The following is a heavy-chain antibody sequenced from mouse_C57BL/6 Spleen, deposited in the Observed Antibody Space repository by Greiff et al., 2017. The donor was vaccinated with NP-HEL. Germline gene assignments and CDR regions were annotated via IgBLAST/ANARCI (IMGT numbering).Heavy chain of an antibody. CDR2: IYWDDDK. D-gene: IGHD1-1*01. Sequence: QVTLKESGPGILQSSQTLSLTCSFSGFSLSTSGMGVSWIRQPSGKGLEWLAHIYWDDDKRYNPSLKSRLTISKDTSRNQVFLKITSVDTADTATYYCARDYGSSLHFDYWGQGTTLTVSS. J-gene: IGHJ2*01. V-gene: IGHV8-12*01. CDR1: GFSLSTSGMG. CDR3: ARDYGSSLHFDY.